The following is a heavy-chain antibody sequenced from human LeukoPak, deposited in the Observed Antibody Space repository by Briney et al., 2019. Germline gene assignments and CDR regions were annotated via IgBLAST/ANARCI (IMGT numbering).Heavy chain of an antibody. V-gene: IGHV3-21*01. Sequence: SGGSLRLSCAASGFTFSSYSMNWVRQSPGKGLEWVSSICSSSRYKYYADSVKGRFTISRDNAKNSLYLQMNSLRDEDTAVYYCARDNGAGTLYYHYYMDVWGKGTTVTISS. CDR2: ICSSSRYK. J-gene: IGHJ6*03. CDR3: ARDNGAGTLYYHYYMDV. D-gene: IGHD1-14*01. CDR1: GFTFSSYS.